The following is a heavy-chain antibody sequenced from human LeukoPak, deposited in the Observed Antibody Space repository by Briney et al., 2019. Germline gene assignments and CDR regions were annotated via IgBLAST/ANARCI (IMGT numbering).Heavy chain of an antibody. Sequence: KPSETLSLTCAVYGGSFGGYYWSWIRQPPGKGLEWIGEINHSGSTNYNPSLKSRVTISVDTSKNQFSLKLSPVTAADTAVYYCARVVGLWSGDYWGQGTLVTVSS. CDR3: ARVVGLWSGDY. V-gene: IGHV4-34*01. J-gene: IGHJ4*02. CDR2: INHSGST. D-gene: IGHD3-10*01. CDR1: GGSFGGYY.